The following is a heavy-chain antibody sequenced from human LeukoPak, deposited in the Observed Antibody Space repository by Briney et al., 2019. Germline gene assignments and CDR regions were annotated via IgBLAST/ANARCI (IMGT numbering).Heavy chain of an antibody. J-gene: IGHJ3*02. Sequence: PSETLSLTCAVSGGSISSSNWWSWIRQPPGKGLEWIGYIYYSGSTNYNPSLKSRVTISVDTSKNQFSLKLSSVTAADTAVYYCARDGGSSYRRDAFDIWGQGTMVTVSS. CDR1: GGSISSSNW. CDR2: IYYSGST. CDR3: ARDGGSSYRRDAFDI. V-gene: IGHV4-61*01. D-gene: IGHD6-6*01.